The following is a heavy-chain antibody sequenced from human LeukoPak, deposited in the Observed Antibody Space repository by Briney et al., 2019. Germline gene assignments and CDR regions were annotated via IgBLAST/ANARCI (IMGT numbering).Heavy chain of an antibody. D-gene: IGHD6-13*01. V-gene: IGHV4-59*01. CDR1: GGSISSYY. J-gene: IGHJ4*02. CDR3: ARDEPLWAAAGLLN. Sequence: PSETLSLTCTVSGGSISSYYWSWIRQPPGKGLEWIGYIYYSGSTNYNPSLKSRVTISVDTSKNQFSLKLSSVTAADTAVYYCARDEPLWAAAGLLNWGQGTQVTVSS. CDR2: IYYSGST.